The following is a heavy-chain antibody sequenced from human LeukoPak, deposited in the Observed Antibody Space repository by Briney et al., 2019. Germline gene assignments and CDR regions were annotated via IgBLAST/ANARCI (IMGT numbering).Heavy chain of an antibody. J-gene: IGHJ4*02. V-gene: IGHV1-69*04. CDR2: IIPIFGIA. CDR3: ARDRSESSFYGPFLDY. CDR1: GGTFSSYA. Sequence: SVKVSCKASGGTFSSYAISWVRQAPGQGLEWMGRIIPIFGIANYAQKFQGRVTITADKSTSTAYMELSSLRSEDTAVYYCARDRSESSFYGPFLDYWGQGTLVTVSS. D-gene: IGHD1-26*01.